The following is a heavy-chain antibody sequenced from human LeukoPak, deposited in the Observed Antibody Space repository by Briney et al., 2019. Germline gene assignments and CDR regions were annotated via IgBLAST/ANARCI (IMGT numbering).Heavy chain of an antibody. D-gene: IGHD5-18*01. CDR1: GFTFSSYA. J-gene: IGHJ4*02. V-gene: IGHV3-23*01. CDR3: AKSGQLWPPFDY. CDR2: ISGSGGTT. Sequence: GGSLTLSCAVSGFTFSSYAMSWVRQAPRQGLEWVSVISGSGGTTYYADSVKGRFTISRDNSKNTLYLQMNSLRAEDTAVYYCAKSGQLWPPFDYWGQGTLVTVSS.